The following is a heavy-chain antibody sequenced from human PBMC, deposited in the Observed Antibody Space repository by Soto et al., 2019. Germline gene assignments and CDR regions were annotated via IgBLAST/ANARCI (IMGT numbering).Heavy chain of an antibody. CDR3: ARSIVVVTSFDY. CDR1: GYTLTSYA. V-gene: IGHV1-3*01. Sequence: ASVTVSCKASGYTLTSYAIHWVRQAPGQRLEWMGWINAGNGNTKYSQKFQGRVTITRDTSASTAYMELSSLRSEDTAVYYCARSIVVVTSFDYWGQGTLVTVSS. CDR2: INAGNGNT. J-gene: IGHJ4*02. D-gene: IGHD3-22*01.